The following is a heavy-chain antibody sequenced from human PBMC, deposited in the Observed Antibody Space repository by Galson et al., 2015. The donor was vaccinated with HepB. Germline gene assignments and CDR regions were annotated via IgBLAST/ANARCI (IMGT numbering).Heavy chain of an antibody. D-gene: IGHD4-17*01. Sequence: PALVKPTQTLTLTCTFSGFSLSTSGMCVSWIRQPPGKALEWLARIDWDDDKYYSTSLKTRLTISKDTSKNQVVLTMTNMDPVDTATYYCARNAPGAYDYGDYNMASLDYWGQGTLVTVSS. J-gene: IGHJ4*02. CDR1: GFSLSTSGMC. V-gene: IGHV2-70*11. CDR2: IDWDDDK. CDR3: ARNAPGAYDYGDYNMASLDY.